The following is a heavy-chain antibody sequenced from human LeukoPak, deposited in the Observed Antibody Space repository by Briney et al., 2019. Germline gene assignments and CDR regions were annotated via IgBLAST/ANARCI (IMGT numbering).Heavy chain of an antibody. J-gene: IGHJ4*02. D-gene: IGHD6-13*01. CDR2: INHSGST. CDR1: GGSFSGYY. CDR3: ARGFGPHSSSWYATFDY. V-gene: IGHV4-34*01. Sequence: KPSETLSLTCAVYGGSFSGYYWSWIRQPPGKGLEWIGEINHSGSTNYNPSLKSRVTISVDTSKNQFSLKLSSVTAADTAVYYCARGFGPHSSSWYATFDYWGQGTLVTVSS.